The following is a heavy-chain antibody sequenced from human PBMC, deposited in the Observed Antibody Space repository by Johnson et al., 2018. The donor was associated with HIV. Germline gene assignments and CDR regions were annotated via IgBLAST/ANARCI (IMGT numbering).Heavy chain of an antibody. V-gene: IGHV3-7*05. Sequence: VQLVESGGGLVQPGGSLGLFCSASGLTFSSYWMSRVRQAPGKGLEWVANVNQEGSEKHYVDSVKGRFTISRDNSKNSLFLQVSSLRGDDTAVYYGVRDVVSDGRYPPDAFDIWGQGTMVIVSS. D-gene: IGHD3-16*02. CDR1: GLTFSSYW. J-gene: IGHJ3*02. CDR3: VRDVVSDGRYPPDAFDI. CDR2: VNQEGSEK.